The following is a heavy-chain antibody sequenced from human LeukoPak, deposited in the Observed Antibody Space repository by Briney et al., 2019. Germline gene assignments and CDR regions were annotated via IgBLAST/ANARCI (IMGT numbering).Heavy chain of an antibody. J-gene: IGHJ1*01. CDR2: ISSSGTTT. D-gene: IGHD2/OR15-2a*01. V-gene: IGHV3-48*04. CDR1: GFTFKTFS. Sequence: AGGSLRLSCATSGFTFKTFSMNWVRQAPGKGPEWVSYISSSGTTTYYVDCVKGRFTISRDNTKNSLYLQMNSLRAEDTAVYYCVRRGLIETEYLERWGQGTLVIVSS. CDR3: VRRGLIETEYLER.